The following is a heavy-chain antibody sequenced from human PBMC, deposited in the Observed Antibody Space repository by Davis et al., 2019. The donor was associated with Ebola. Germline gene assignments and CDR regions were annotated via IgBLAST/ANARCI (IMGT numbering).Heavy chain of an antibody. Sequence: ASVKVSCKASGYTFTSYGISWVRQAPGQGLEWMGWISAYNGNTNYAQKLQGRVTMTTDPSTSTAYMELRSLRSDDTAVYYCARLYSSSWYGTLRPFDYWGQGTLVTVSS. J-gene: IGHJ4*02. CDR2: ISAYNGNT. CDR3: ARLYSSSWYGTLRPFDY. CDR1: GYTFTSYG. D-gene: IGHD6-13*01. V-gene: IGHV1-18*01.